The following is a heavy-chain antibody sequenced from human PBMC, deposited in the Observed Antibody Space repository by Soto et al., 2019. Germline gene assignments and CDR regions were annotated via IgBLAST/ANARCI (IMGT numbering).Heavy chain of an antibody. Sequence: ASVKVSCKASGYNFINYGITWVGQAAGQGLEWMGWISVYNGNTNYAQKLQGRVTMATDTSTSTAYMELRSLRSDDTAVYYCVRAMDGSGSYYTDCWGPGTLVTVSS. D-gene: IGHD3-10*01. CDR3: VRAMDGSGSYYTDC. J-gene: IGHJ4*02. CDR1: GYNFINYG. CDR2: ISVYNGNT. V-gene: IGHV1-18*01.